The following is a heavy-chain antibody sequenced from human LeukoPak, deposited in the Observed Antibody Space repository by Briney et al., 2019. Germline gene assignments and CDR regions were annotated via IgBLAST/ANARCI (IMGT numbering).Heavy chain of an antibody. Sequence: PSETLSLTCTVSGGSISSYYWSWIRQPPGKGLEWIGYIYYSGSTNYNPSLKSRVTISVDTSKNQFSLKLSSVTAADTAVYYCARVYTGSSWDYYYYMDVWGKGTTVTVSS. CDR1: GGSISSYY. D-gene: IGHD6-13*01. CDR2: IYYSGST. CDR3: ARVYTGSSWDYYYYMDV. J-gene: IGHJ6*03. V-gene: IGHV4-59*01.